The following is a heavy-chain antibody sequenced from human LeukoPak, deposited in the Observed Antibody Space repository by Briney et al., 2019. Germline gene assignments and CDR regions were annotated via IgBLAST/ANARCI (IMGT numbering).Heavy chain of an antibody. J-gene: IGHJ3*02. CDR1: GGSISSYY. CDR2: IYYSGST. V-gene: IGHV4-59*08. CDR3: ARHSRRSGSYHAFDI. D-gene: IGHD1-26*01. Sequence: SETLSLTCTVSGGSISSYYWSWIRQPPGKGLEWIGYIYYSGSTNYNPSLKSRVTISVDTSKNQFSLKLSSVTAADTAVYYCARHSRRSGSYHAFDIWGQGAMVTVSS.